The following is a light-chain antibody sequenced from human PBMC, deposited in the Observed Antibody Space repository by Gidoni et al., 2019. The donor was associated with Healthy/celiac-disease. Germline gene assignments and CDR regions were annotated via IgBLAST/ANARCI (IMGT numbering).Light chain of an antibody. V-gene: IGKV3-15*01. CDR3: QQYNNWPLFT. J-gene: IGKJ3*01. CDR1: QRVSSN. Sequence: EIVMTQSPATLSVSPGERATLSCRASQRVSSNLAWYQQKPGQAPRLLIYGASTRATGIPARFSGSGSGTEFTLTISSLQSEDFAVYYCQQYNNWPLFTFGPXTKVDIK. CDR2: GAS.